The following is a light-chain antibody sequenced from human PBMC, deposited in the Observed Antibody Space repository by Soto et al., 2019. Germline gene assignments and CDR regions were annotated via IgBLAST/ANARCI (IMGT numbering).Light chain of an antibody. CDR1: QSVSSN. Sequence: EIVLTQSPGTLSLSPGERATLSCRASQSVSSNLAWYQQKPGQAPRLLIYDAYNRATGIPPRFSGSGSGTDFTLTINSLQSEDFAVYYCQQSNNWPRTFGQGTNVDIK. CDR2: DAY. CDR3: QQSNNWPRT. J-gene: IGKJ1*01. V-gene: IGKV3D-15*01.